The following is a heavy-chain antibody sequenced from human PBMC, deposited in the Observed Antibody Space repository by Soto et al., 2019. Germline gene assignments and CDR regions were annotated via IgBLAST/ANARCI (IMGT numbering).Heavy chain of an antibody. V-gene: IGHV1-18*01. CDR1: GYIFVNYG. J-gene: IGHJ6*02. Sequence: QVQLVQSGDEVRKPESSVKVSCKASGYIFVNYGIAWVRQAPGQGLEWMGWISRYSGNTHYASKVQGRLTMTPDTSTSTAYMDLGSLTSDDTAVYYCAMVDNYVTPTPQDVWGQGTPVTVSS. D-gene: IGHD3-16*01. CDR2: ISRYSGNT. CDR3: AMVDNYVTPTPQDV.